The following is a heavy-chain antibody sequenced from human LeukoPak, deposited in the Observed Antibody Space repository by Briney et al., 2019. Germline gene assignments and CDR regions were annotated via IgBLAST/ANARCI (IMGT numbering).Heavy chain of an antibody. CDR3: AGPNDGGYSSSWYGFYYYYGMDV. J-gene: IGHJ6*02. Sequence: SVKVSCKASGYTFTSFGISWVRQAPGQGLEWMGGIIPIFGTANYAQKSQGRVTITADESTSTAYMELSSLRSEDTAVYYCAGPNDGGYSSSWYGFYYYYGMDVWGQGTTVTVSS. V-gene: IGHV1-69*13. D-gene: IGHD6-13*01. CDR2: IIPIFGTA. CDR1: GYTFTSFG.